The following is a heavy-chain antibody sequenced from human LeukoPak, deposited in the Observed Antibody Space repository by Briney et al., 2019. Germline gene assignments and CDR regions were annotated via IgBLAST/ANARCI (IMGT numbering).Heavy chain of an antibody. V-gene: IGHV3-23*01. Sequence: GGSLRLSCEASGLNFHVYNINWVRQAPGKGLEWVSAISGSGGSTYYADSVKGRFTISRDNSKNTLYLQMNSLRAEDTAVYYCAKDKFRCSSTSCYGVGFDYWGQGTLVTVSS. CDR3: AKDKFRCSSTSCYGVGFDY. D-gene: IGHD2-2*01. CDR1: GLNFHVYN. CDR2: ISGSGGST. J-gene: IGHJ4*02.